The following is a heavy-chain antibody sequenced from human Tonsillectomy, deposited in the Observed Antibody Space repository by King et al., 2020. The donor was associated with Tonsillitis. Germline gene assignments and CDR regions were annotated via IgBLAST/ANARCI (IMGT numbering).Heavy chain of an antibody. Sequence: VQLVESGGGLVQPGGSLRLSCAASDFTFSEYWMTWIRQAPGEGLEWVANIKGDGSVKYYVDSGEGRFTISRDNADSSLFLRMNSLRAEETAIYYCVRDMNYRDRSTYYDVLDVWGPGTMVTVSS. CDR3: VRDMNYRDRSTYYDVLDV. CDR2: IKGDGSVK. D-gene: IGHD3-22*01. J-gene: IGHJ3*01. V-gene: IGHV3-7*01. CDR1: DFTFSEYW.